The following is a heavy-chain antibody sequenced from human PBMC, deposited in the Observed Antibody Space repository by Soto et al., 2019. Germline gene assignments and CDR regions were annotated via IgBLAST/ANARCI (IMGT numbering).Heavy chain of an antibody. Sequence: QVQLQESGPGLVKPSETLSLTCTVSGGSISSYYWSWIRQPPGKGLEWIGYIYYSGSTNYNPSLKSRFTISVDTSKNQFSLKLSSVTAADTAVYYCARGEYSRSPRVPKYYFDYWGQGTLVTVSS. CDR2: IYYSGST. V-gene: IGHV4-59*01. CDR3: ARGEYSRSPRVPKYYFDY. D-gene: IGHD6-6*01. J-gene: IGHJ4*02. CDR1: GGSISSYY.